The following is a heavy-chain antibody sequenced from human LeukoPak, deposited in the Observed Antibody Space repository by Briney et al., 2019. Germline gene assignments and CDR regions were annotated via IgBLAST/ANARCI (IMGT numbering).Heavy chain of an antibody. CDR1: GDSISSARYY. CDR3: AREKRDYYDSSGYYYYYYYYYMDV. D-gene: IGHD3-22*01. Sequence: SETLSLTCSVSGDSISSARYYWSWIRQPAGKGLEWIGRIYTSGSTDYNPSLKSRVTISVDTSKNQFSLKLSSVTAAETAVYYCAREKRDYYDSSGYYYYYYYYYMDVWGKGTTVTISS. V-gene: IGHV4-61*02. J-gene: IGHJ6*03. CDR2: IYTSGST.